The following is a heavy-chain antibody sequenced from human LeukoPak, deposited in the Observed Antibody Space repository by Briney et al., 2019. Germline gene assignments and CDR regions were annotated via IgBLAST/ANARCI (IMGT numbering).Heavy chain of an antibody. CDR2: ISYDGSNK. CDR3: ATAQIDTTGTNY. Sequence: GGSLRLSCAASGFTFSSYAMHWVRQAPGKGLEWVAVISYDGSNKYYADSVKGRFTISRDNAKNTLYLQMNSLRAEDTAMYYCATAQIDTTGTNYWGQGTLVTVSS. CDR1: GFTFSSYA. V-gene: IGHV3-30-3*01. J-gene: IGHJ4*02. D-gene: IGHD1-7*01.